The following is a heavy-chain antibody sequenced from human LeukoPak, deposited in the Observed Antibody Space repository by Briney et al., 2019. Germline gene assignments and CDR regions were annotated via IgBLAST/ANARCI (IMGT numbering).Heavy chain of an antibody. V-gene: IGHV3-74*01. CDR3: GRGSGSYGQRALDI. Sequence: PGGSLRLSCAGSGFTFTSYWMHWVRQPPGKGLVWVSLINSAGRNTIYADSVKGRFTISRDNAKNTLYLQMNSLRAEYTAVYYCGRGSGSYGQRALDIWGQGAMVTVSS. CDR1: GFTFTSYW. J-gene: IGHJ3*02. CDR2: INSAGRNT. D-gene: IGHD3-10*01.